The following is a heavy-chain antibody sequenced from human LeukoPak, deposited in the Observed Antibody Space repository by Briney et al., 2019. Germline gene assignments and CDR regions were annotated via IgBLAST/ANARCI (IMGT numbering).Heavy chain of an antibody. V-gene: IGHV4-30-4*01. Sequence: SQTLSLTCTVSGGSISSGDYYWSWIRQPPGKGLEWIGYIYYSGSTYYNPSLKSRVTISVDTSKNQFSLKLSSVTAADTAVYYCARAQAAAGNSLDYWGQGTLVTVSS. D-gene: IGHD6-13*01. CDR1: GGSISSGDYY. CDR3: ARAQAAAGNSLDY. CDR2: IYYSGST. J-gene: IGHJ4*02.